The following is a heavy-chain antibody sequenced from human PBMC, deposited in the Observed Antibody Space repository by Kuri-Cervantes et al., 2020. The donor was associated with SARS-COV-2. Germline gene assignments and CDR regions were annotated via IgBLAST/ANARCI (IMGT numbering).Heavy chain of an antibody. J-gene: IGHJ3*01. D-gene: IGHD1-26*01. CDR2: IYPTDSDT. Sequence: GESLKISCKGSGFRFTTYWIGWVRQMPGKGLEWMAIIYPTDSDTRYSPSFQGQVTISADKSISTAYLQWSSLKASDSAMYYCARTRGSYYTDASDLWGQGTMVTVSS. V-gene: IGHV5-51*01. CDR3: ARTRGSYYTDASDL. CDR1: GFRFTTYW.